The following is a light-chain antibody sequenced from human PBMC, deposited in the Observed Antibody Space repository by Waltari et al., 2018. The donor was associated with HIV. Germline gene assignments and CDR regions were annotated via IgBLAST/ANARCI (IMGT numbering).Light chain of an antibody. Sequence: EIVLTQSPATLSLSPGERATLSCRASQSVSSRYLAWYQQKPGQAPRLVIYNVSKRATGIPDRFTGSGSGTDFTLTINSLEPEDFAVYFGQQYDVSRTFGQGTKVEVK. CDR2: NVS. J-gene: IGKJ1*01. CDR3: QQYDVSRT. V-gene: IGKV3-20*01. CDR1: QSVSSRY.